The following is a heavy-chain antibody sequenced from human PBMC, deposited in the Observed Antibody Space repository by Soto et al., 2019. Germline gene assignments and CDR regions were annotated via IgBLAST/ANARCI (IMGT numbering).Heavy chain of an antibody. D-gene: IGHD1-20*01. CDR2: ISYDGSNK. Sequence: QVQLVESGGGVVQPGRSLRLSCAASGFTFSSYAMHWVRQAPGKGLEWVAVISYDGSNKYYADSVKGRFTISRDNSKNTLYLQMNSLRAEDTAVYYCARVITDHPRNPPDYWGQGTLVTVSS. CDR3: ARVITDHPRNPPDY. V-gene: IGHV3-30-3*01. J-gene: IGHJ4*02. CDR1: GFTFSSYA.